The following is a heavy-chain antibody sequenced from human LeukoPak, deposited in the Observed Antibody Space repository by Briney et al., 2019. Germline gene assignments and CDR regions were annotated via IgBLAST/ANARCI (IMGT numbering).Heavy chain of an antibody. CDR2: ISGSGGST. J-gene: IGHJ4*02. Sequence: GGSLRLSCAASGFTFSSYAMSWVRQAPGKGLEWVSAISGSGGSTYYADSVKGRFTISRDNSKNTLYLQMNSLRAEDTAVYYCANTPQAAGRAYWGQGTLVTVSS. CDR1: GFTFSSYA. D-gene: IGHD6-13*01. V-gene: IGHV3-23*01. CDR3: ANTPQAAGRAY.